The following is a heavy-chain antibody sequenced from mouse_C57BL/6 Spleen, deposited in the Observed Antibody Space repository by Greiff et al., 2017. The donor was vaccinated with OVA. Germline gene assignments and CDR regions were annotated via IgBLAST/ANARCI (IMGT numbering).Heavy chain of an antibody. V-gene: IGHV6-3*01. Sequence: DVHLVESGGGLVQPGGSMKLSCVASGFTFSNYWMNWVRQSPEKGLEWVAQIRLKSDNYATHYAESVKGRFTISIDESKSSVYLQMNNLRAEDTGIYYCTELGRDFDYWGQGTTLTVSS. D-gene: IGHD4-1*01. CDR3: TELGRDFDY. J-gene: IGHJ2*01. CDR1: GFTFSNYW. CDR2: IRLKSDNYAT.